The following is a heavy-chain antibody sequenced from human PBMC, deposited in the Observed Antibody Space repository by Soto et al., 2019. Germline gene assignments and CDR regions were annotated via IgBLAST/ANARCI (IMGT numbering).Heavy chain of an antibody. J-gene: IGHJ4*02. CDR1: GGSISSGGYY. CDR3: ARERGDYYGSGSYYKGPFDY. CDR2: IYYSGST. V-gene: IGHV4-31*03. D-gene: IGHD3-10*01. Sequence: SETLSLTCTVSGGSISSGGYYWSWIRQHPGKGLEWIGYIYYSGSTYYNPSLKSRVTISVDTSKNQFSLKLSSVTAADTAVYYCARERGDYYGSGSYYKGPFDYWGQGTLGTVPS.